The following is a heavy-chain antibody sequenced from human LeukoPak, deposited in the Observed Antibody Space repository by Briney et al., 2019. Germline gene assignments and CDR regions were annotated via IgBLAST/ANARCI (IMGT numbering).Heavy chain of an antibody. V-gene: IGHV1-69*04. Sequence: SVKVSCKASGGTFSSYAISWVRQAPGQGLEWMGRIIPILGIANYAQKFQGRVTITADKSTSTAYMELSSLRSEDTAVYYCARSYYYGSGANKGFDYWGQGTLVTVSS. CDR1: GGTFSSYA. CDR2: IIPILGIA. D-gene: IGHD3-10*01. J-gene: IGHJ4*02. CDR3: ARSYYYGSGANKGFDY.